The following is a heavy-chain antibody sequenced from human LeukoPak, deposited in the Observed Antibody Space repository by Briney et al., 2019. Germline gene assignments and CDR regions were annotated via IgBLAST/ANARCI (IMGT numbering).Heavy chain of an antibody. CDR3: ARSNRYSYDHTPLDY. D-gene: IGHD5-18*01. Sequence: KPSETLSLTCTVSGGSISSYYWSWIRQPPGKGLEWIGYIYYSGSTNYNPSLKSRVTISVDTSKNQFSLKLSSVTAADTAVYYCARSNRYSYDHTPLDYWGQGTLVTVSS. CDR2: IYYSGST. CDR1: GGSISSYY. J-gene: IGHJ4*02. V-gene: IGHV4-59*01.